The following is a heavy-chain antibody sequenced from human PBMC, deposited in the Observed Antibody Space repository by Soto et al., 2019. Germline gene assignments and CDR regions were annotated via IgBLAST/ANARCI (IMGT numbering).Heavy chain of an antibody. CDR3: ARDPRYSSGWYLTYGMDV. V-gene: IGHV3-11*01. D-gene: IGHD6-19*01. Sequence: GGSLRLSCAASGFTFSDYYMSWIRQAPGKGLEWVSYISSSGSTIYYADSVKGRFTISRDNAKNSLYLQMNSLRAEDTVVYYCARDPRYSSGWYLTYGMDVWGQGTTVTVSS. CDR1: GFTFSDYY. J-gene: IGHJ6*02. CDR2: ISSSGSTI.